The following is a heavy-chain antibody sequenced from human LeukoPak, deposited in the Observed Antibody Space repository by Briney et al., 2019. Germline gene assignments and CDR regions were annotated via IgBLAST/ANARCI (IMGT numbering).Heavy chain of an antibody. J-gene: IGHJ4*02. D-gene: IGHD3-22*01. CDR1: GFTFSSYA. Sequence: GRSLRLSCAASGFTFSSYAMHWVRQAPGKGLEWVAVISYDGSNKYYADSVKGRFTISRDNSKNTLYLQMNSLRAEDTAVYYCARGLYYYDSSGCFYDYWGQGTLVTVSS. CDR2: ISYDGSNK. CDR3: ARGLYYYDSSGCFYDY. V-gene: IGHV3-30-3*01.